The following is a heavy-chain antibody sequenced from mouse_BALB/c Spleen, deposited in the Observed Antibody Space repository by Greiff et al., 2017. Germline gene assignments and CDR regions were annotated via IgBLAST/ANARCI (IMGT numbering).Heavy chain of an antibody. D-gene: IGHD2-1*01. CDR2: INSNGGST. J-gene: IGHJ2*01. V-gene: IGHV5-6-2*01. CDR3: ARPNYGNYPYFDY. CDR1: GFTFSSYY. Sequence: EVQGVESGGGLVKLGGSLKLSCAASGFTFSSYYMSWVRQTPEKRLELVAAINSNGGSTYYPDTVKGRFTISRDNAKNTLYLQMSSLKSEDTALYYCARPNYGNYPYFDYWGQGTTLTVSS.